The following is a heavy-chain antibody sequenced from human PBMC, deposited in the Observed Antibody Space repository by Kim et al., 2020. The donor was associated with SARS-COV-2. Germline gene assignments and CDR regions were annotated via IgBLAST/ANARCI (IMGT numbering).Heavy chain of an antibody. CDR2: INAGNGNT. J-gene: IGHJ6*02. Sequence: ASVKVSCKASGYTFTSYAMHWVRQAPGQRLEWMGWINAGNGNTKYSQKFQGRVTITRDTSASTAYMELSSLRSEDTAVYYCARAYCGGDCYPDYYYYGMDVWGQGTTVTVSS. CDR1: GYTFTSYA. V-gene: IGHV1-3*01. D-gene: IGHD2-21*02. CDR3: ARAYCGGDCYPDYYYYGMDV.